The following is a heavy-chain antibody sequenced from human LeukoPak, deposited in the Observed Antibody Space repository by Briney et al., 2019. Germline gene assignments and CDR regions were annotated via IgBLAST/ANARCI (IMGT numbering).Heavy chain of an antibody. J-gene: IGHJ3*02. CDR3: ARLHYDFWSGQYTDAFDI. CDR1: GYTFTNYG. Sequence: GASVKVSRKASGYTFTNYGISWVRQAPGQGLEWMGWINPNSGGTNYAQKFQGRVTMTRDTSISTAYMELSRLRSDDTAVYYCARLHYDFWSGQYTDAFDIWGQGTMVTVSS. D-gene: IGHD3-3*01. CDR2: INPNSGGT. V-gene: IGHV1-2*02.